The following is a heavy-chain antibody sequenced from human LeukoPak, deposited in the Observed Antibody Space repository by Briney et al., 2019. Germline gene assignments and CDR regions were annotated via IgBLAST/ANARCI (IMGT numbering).Heavy chain of an antibody. V-gene: IGHV3-23*01. J-gene: IGHJ4*02. D-gene: IGHD5-12*01. CDR2: ISGSGAST. CDR1: GVTFSSYA. CDR3: AKDGAWLRFDD. Sequence: GGSLRLSCAASGVTFSSYAMSWVRQAPGKGLEWVSVISGSGASTYYADSVKGRFTISRDDSKNTLYLQMRNLRADDTAVYYCAKDGAWLRFDDWGQGILVTVSS.